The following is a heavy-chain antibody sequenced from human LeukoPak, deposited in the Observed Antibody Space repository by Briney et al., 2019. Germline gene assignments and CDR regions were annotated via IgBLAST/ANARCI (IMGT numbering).Heavy chain of an antibody. Sequence: GGSLRLSCAASGFTFNSCAMSWVRQAPDKGLEWVSSISGPGGTTYYTDSVKGRFTISRDNSKSTVYLQMNSLRAEDTAVYYCARKGAVAGTGFDYWGQGTLVTVSS. J-gene: IGHJ4*02. CDR1: GFTFNSCA. CDR3: ARKGAVAGTGFDY. CDR2: ISGPGGTT. D-gene: IGHD6-19*01. V-gene: IGHV3-23*01.